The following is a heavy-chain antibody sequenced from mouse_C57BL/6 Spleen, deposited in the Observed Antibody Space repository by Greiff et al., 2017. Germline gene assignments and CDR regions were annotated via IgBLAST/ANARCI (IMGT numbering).Heavy chain of an antibody. CDR2: IYPGSGNT. J-gene: IGHJ1*03. Sequence: QVQLQQSGPELVKPGASVKISCKASGYSFTSYYIHWVKQRPGQGLEWIGWIYPGSGNTKYNEKFKGKATLTADTSSSTAYMQLSSLTSEDSAVYYCARVDDYDAPYWYFDGWGTGTTVTVSS. CDR1: GYSFTSYY. D-gene: IGHD2-4*01. V-gene: IGHV1-66*01. CDR3: ARVDDYDAPYWYFDG.